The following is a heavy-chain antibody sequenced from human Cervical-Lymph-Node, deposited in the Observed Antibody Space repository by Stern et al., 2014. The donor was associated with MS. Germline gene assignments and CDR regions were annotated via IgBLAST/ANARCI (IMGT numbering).Heavy chain of an antibody. V-gene: IGHV3-30*01. CDR1: GFTFSSYA. CDR3: ARDHSYDSFNDY. D-gene: IGHD3-22*01. Sequence: DQLVESGGGVVQPGRSLRLSCAASGFTFSSYAMHWVRQAPGKGLEWVAVISYDGSNKYYADSVKGRFTISRDNSKNTLYLQMNSLRAEDTAVYYCARDHSYDSFNDYWGQGTLVTVSS. J-gene: IGHJ4*02. CDR2: ISYDGSNK.